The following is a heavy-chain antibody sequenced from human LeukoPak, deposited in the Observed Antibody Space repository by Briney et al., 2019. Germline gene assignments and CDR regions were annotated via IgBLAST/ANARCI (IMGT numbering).Heavy chain of an antibody. CDR1: GFTFSSYA. V-gene: IGHV3-23*01. D-gene: IGHD5-18*01. CDR2: ISGSGGST. Sequence: GGSLRLSCAASGFTFSSYAMSWVRQAPGKGLEWVSAISGSGGSTYYADSVKGRFTISRDNSKNTLYLQMNSLRAEDTAVHYCAKSRGYSYGYYYFDYWGQGTLVTVSS. CDR3: AKSRGYSYGYYYFDY. J-gene: IGHJ4*02.